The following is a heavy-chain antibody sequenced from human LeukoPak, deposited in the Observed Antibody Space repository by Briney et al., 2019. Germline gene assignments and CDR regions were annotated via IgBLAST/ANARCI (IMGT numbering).Heavy chain of an antibody. V-gene: IGHV3-7*01. CDR3: ARQGPEDYGGNPGDFDY. D-gene: IGHD4-23*01. J-gene: IGHJ4*02. CDR1: GFTFSSYW. CDR2: IKQDGSEK. Sequence: PGGSLRPSCAASGFTFSSYWMSWVRQAPGKRLEWVANIKQDGSEKYYVDSVKGRFTISRDNAKNSLYLQMNSLRAEDTAVYYCARQGPEDYGGNPGDFDYWGQGTLVTVSS.